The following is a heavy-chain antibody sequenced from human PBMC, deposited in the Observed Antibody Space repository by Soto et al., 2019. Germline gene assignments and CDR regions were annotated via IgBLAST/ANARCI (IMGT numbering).Heavy chain of an antibody. V-gene: IGHV3-30-3*01. CDR3: ASFWSGYHYYYYYGIDV. J-gene: IGHJ6*02. CDR1: GFTFSSYA. Sequence: QVQLVESGGGVVQPGRSLRLSCAASGFTFSSYAMHWVRQAPGKGLEWVAVISYDGSNKYYADSVKGRFTISRDNSKNTLYLQMNSLRAEDTAVYYCASFWSGYHYYYYYGIDVWGQGTPVTVSS. D-gene: IGHD3-3*01. CDR2: ISYDGSNK.